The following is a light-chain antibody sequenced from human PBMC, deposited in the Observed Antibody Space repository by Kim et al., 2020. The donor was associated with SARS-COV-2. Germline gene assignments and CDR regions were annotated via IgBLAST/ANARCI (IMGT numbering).Light chain of an antibody. J-gene: IGLJ2*01. CDR1: SLRSYY. CDR3: NSRDSNDNVV. V-gene: IGLV3-19*01. CDR2: GKN. Sequence: VALGQTVRSTCQGDSLRSYYATWYQQKPGQAPTLVIYGKNNRPSGIPDRFSGSSSGNTASLTITGTQAGDEADYYCNSRDSNDNVVFGGGTKLTVL.